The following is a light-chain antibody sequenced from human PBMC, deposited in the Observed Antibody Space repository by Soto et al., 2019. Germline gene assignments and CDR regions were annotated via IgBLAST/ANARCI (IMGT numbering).Light chain of an antibody. CDR3: KQPVDWLT. CDR1: QSVSIY. V-gene: IGKV3-11*01. Sequence: EIVLTQSPGTLSLSPGDRATLSCRASQSVSIYLAWYQQKPGQAPRLLIYDASNRVTGIPARFSGSGSGTDFTLTISSVEPEDFAVYYCKQPVDWLTFGGGNKMEIK. J-gene: IGKJ4*01. CDR2: DAS.